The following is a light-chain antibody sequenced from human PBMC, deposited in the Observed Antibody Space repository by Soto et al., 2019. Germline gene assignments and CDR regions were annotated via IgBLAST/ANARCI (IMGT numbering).Light chain of an antibody. Sequence: ELVLTQSPGTLSLSPGERATFSCRASQSVDSTYLTWYQQKPGQAPRLLIYGASGRAAGIPDRFRGSGSGTDFTLTITRLEPEDFAVYYCQQYANSHGTFGQGTKVDIK. J-gene: IGKJ1*01. V-gene: IGKV3-20*01. CDR3: QQYANSHGT. CDR2: GAS. CDR1: QSVDSTY.